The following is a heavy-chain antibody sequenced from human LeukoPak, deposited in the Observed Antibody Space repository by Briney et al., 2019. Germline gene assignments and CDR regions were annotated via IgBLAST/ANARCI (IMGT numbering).Heavy chain of an antibody. CDR2: IYYSGNT. V-gene: IGHV4-39*01. Sequence: ASETLSLTCAVSGGSISGSSYFWGWIRQPPGKGLEWIGTIYYSGNTYYNPSLKSRVTISVDTSKNQFSLKLSSVTAAGTTVYYCARYDSSLYDAFDIWGQGTMVTVSS. CDR1: GGSISGSSYF. CDR3: ARYDSSLYDAFDI. J-gene: IGHJ3*02. D-gene: IGHD3-22*01.